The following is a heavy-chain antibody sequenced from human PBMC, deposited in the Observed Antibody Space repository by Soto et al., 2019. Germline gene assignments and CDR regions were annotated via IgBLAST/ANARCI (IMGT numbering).Heavy chain of an antibody. Sequence: EVQLVESGRGLVQPGRSLRLSCVGSGFTFDDYGMHWVRQAPGKGLEWVSGISWDSYSIGYADSVKGRFTISRDNAKNSLYLQMNSLKSEDTALYYCAKARGGIDYWGQGTLVTVSS. V-gene: IGHV3-9*01. J-gene: IGHJ4*02. CDR2: ISWDSYSI. D-gene: IGHD3-16*01. CDR3: AKARGGIDY. CDR1: GFTFDDYG.